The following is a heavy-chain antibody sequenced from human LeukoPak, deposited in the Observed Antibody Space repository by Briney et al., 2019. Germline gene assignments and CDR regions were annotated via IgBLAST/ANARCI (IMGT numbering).Heavy chain of an antibody. Sequence: SVKVSSKASGVTFSGYAISWVRQAPGQGLEWMGGIIPSFGTAKYAQKIQGRVTITADASTSTAYMELSSLSSEGTAVYYCARAINGNDVANWFDPWGQGTLVTVSS. CDR3: ARAINGNDVANWFDP. J-gene: IGHJ5*02. CDR2: IIPSFGTA. CDR1: GVTFSGYA. V-gene: IGHV1-69*01. D-gene: IGHD1-20*01.